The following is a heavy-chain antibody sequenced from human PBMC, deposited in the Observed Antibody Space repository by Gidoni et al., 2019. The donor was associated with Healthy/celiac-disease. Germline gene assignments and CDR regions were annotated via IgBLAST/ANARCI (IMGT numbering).Heavy chain of an antibody. CDR1: AFTFIRYA. Sequence: RSLRLSCASSAFTFIRYAMHWVRQAPGKGLEWGQVISDDGSNKYCADSVKGRFTISRDNSKNTLYLKMNSLRAEDTAVYYCARDRGDIVVVPAAMSFDYWGQGTLVTVSS. V-gene: IGHV3-30-3*01. CDR3: ARDRGDIVVVPAAMSFDY. D-gene: IGHD2-2*01. J-gene: IGHJ4*02. CDR2: ISDDGSNK.